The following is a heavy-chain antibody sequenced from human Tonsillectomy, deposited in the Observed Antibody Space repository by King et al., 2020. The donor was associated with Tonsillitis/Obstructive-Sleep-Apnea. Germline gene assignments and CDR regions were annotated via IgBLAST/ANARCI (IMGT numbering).Heavy chain of an antibody. V-gene: IGHV2-70*11. CDR2: IDWDDDK. Sequence: TLKESGPALVKPTQTLTLTCTFSGFSLSTSGMCVSWIRQPPGKALEWLARIDWDDDKYYSTSLKTRLTISKDTSKNQVVLTMTNMDPVDTATYYCARMSPYYDFWSGYGTYYFDYWGQGTLVTVSS. J-gene: IGHJ4*02. CDR3: ARMSPYYDFWSGYGTYYFDY. D-gene: IGHD3-3*01. CDR1: GFSLSTSGMC.